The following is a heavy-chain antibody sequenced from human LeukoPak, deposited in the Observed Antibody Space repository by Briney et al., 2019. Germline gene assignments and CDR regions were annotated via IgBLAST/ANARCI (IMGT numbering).Heavy chain of an antibody. D-gene: IGHD4-23*01. CDR3: ARSTSTVVPSFDY. V-gene: IGHV4-59*01. Sequence: SETLSLTCTVSGGSISSYYWSWIRQPPGKGLEWIGYIYYSGSTNYNPSLKSRVTISVDTSKNRFSLKLNSVTAADTAVYYCARSTSTVVPSFDYWGQGTLVTVSS. CDR1: GGSISSYY. CDR2: IYYSGST. J-gene: IGHJ4*02.